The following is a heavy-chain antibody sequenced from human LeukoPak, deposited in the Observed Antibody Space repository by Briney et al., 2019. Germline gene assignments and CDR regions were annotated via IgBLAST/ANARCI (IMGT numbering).Heavy chain of an antibody. Sequence: GGPLRLSCAASGFTFSSYAMSWVRQPPGKGLEWVSAISGSGGSTYSADSVKGRFTISRDNSKNTLYLQMNSLRAEDTAIYYCAKDYGGNAGYFDYWGQGTLVTVSS. CDR3: AKDYGGNAGYFDY. CDR1: GFTFSSYA. V-gene: IGHV3-23*01. CDR2: ISGSGGST. J-gene: IGHJ4*02. D-gene: IGHD4-23*01.